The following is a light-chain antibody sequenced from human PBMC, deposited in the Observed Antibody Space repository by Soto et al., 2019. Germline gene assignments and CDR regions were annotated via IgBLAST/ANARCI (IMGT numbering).Light chain of an antibody. V-gene: IGKV3-20*01. J-gene: IGKJ4*01. CDR2: GTS. CDR1: QSVSSTY. Sequence: EIVLTQSPGTLSLSPGERATLSCRASQSVSSTYLAWYQQKPGQAPRLVIYGTSSRATGIPDRFSGSGSGTDFILTISRLEPEDFATYYCQHYNTYPLTFGGGTKVEIK. CDR3: QHYNTYPLT.